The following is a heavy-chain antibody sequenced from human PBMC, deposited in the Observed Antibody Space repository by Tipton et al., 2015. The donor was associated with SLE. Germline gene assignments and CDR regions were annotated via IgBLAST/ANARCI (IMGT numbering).Heavy chain of an antibody. V-gene: IGHV4-39*07. J-gene: IGHJ5*02. CDR3: AREVYGATPSNWFDP. CDR2: LSYMGTT. Sequence: TLSLTCAVSGASIGSGSFYWGWIRQPPGRGLQWIGSLSYMGTTSYTPSFTGRVTISVDRSKNQFSLNLTSVTVADTAVYYCAREVYGATPSNWFDPWGQGILATVSS. CDR1: GASIGSGSFY. D-gene: IGHD4-17*01.